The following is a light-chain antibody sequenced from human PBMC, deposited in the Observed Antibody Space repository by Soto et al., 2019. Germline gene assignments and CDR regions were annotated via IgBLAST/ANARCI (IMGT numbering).Light chain of an antibody. J-gene: IGKJ4*01. CDR2: GGS. Sequence: EVVLTQSPGTLSLSPGERATLSCRASQSVSSNYFAWYQQKPGQAPRLLICGGSSRATGIPDRFSGSGSGTDFTLTISRLEPEDFAVYYCQQYGTSPLTFGGGTKVDIK. CDR1: QSVSSNY. CDR3: QQYGTSPLT. V-gene: IGKV3-20*01.